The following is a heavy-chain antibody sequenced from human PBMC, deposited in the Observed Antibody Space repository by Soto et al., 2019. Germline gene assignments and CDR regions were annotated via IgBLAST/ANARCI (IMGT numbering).Heavy chain of an antibody. Sequence: SETLSLTCTVSGGSINSGGYYWSWIRQHPGKSLEWIGSIYYNGNTYYNPSLKSRITISLDTSRNQFSLKLSSVTAADTAVYFFARLFYYDTSGSYYYFDYWGQGTLVTVSS. D-gene: IGHD3-22*01. J-gene: IGHJ4*02. V-gene: IGHV4-31*03. CDR3: ARLFYYDTSGSYYYFDY. CDR2: IYYNGNT. CDR1: GGSINSGGYY.